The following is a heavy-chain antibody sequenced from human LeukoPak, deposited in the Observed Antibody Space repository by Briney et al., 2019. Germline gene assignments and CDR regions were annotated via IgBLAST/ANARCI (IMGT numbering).Heavy chain of an antibody. CDR1: GFTFSSYA. J-gene: IGHJ4*02. D-gene: IGHD6-13*01. CDR3: AKDLGAAAGTFYDY. CDR2: ISSSGGST. Sequence: PGGSLRLSCAASGFTFSSYAMSWVRQAPGKGLEWVSAISSSGGSTYYADSVKGRFTISRDNSKNTLYLQMNSLRAEDTAVYYCAKDLGAAAGTFYDYWGQGTLVTVSS. V-gene: IGHV3-23*01.